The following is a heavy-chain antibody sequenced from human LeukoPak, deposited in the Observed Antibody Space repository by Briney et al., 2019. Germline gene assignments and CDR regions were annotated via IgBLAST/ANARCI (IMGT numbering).Heavy chain of an antibody. Sequence: KPGGSLRLSCAASGFTFSSYSMNWVRQAPGKGLEWVSSISSSSSYIYYADSVKGRFTISRDNAKNSLYLQMNSLRAEDTAVYYCAKDFGSGWYFIDYWGQGTLVTVSS. CDR2: ISSSSSYI. J-gene: IGHJ4*02. V-gene: IGHV3-21*01. CDR3: AKDFGSGWYFIDY. D-gene: IGHD6-19*01. CDR1: GFTFSSYS.